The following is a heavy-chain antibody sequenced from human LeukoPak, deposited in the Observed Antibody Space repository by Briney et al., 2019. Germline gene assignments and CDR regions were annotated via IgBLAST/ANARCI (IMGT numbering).Heavy chain of an antibody. CDR2: ITTSSSYT. CDR3: AREGFTSSWLYYYYYMDV. V-gene: IGHV3-21*01. D-gene: IGHD6-13*01. Sequence: GGSLRLSCEASGFSFSSYNMDWVRQTPGKGLEWISSITTSSSYTFYADSVRGRFTISRDNSKNGLYLQMNSLRPEDTAIYYCAREGFTSSWLYYYYYMDVWDKGTTVTVSS. CDR1: GFSFSSYN. J-gene: IGHJ6*03.